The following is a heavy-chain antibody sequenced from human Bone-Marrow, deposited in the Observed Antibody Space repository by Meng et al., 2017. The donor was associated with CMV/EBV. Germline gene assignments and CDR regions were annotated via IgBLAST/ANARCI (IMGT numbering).Heavy chain of an antibody. CDR2: IYPGDSDT. V-gene: IGHV5-51*01. D-gene: IGHD1-26*01. CDR1: GYSFTSYW. J-gene: IGHJ6*02. Sequence: GESLKISCKGSGYSFTSYWIGWVRQMPGKGLEWMGIIYPGDSDTRYSPSFQGQVTISADKSISTAYLQWSSLKASDTAVYYCARDRREVPYGMDVWGQGTTVTVSS. CDR3: ARDRREVPYGMDV.